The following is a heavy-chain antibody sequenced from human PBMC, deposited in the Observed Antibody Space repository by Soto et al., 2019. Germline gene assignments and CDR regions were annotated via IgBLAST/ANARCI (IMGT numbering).Heavy chain of an antibody. CDR1: GFTFSSYG. V-gene: IGHV3-30*18. CDR2: LSYDGSVY. CDR3: AKDLETGRNGFFYYGMDV. D-gene: IGHD3-9*01. J-gene: IGHJ6*02. Sequence: QVQLVESGGGVVQPGRSLRLSCAASGFTFSSYGLHWVRQAPGKGLEWVALLSYDGSVYYYADSVKGRFGISRDNSKNTLYLQMNSLRPEDTAVYYCAKDLETGRNGFFYYGMDVWGQGTTVTVSS.